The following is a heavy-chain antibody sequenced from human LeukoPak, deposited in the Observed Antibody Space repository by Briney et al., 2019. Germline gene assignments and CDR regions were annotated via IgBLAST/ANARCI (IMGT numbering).Heavy chain of an antibody. CDR1: GGSISSSSYY. Sequence: SETLSLTCTVSGGSISSSSYYWGWVRQPPGTGLEWIGSIYYSGSTYYNPSLKSRVTISVDTSKNQFSLKLSSVTAADTAVYYCARLGIAAAGTDYWGQGTLVTVSS. V-gene: IGHV4-39*01. D-gene: IGHD6-13*01. CDR3: ARLGIAAAGTDY. J-gene: IGHJ4*02. CDR2: IYYSGST.